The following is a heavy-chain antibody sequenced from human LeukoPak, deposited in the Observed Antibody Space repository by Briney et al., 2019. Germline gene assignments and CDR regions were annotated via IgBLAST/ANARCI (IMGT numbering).Heavy chain of an antibody. Sequence: GGSLRLSCAASGFTFSSYAMHWVRQAPGKGLEWVSSISSSSSYIYYADSVKGRFTISRDNAKNSLYLQMNSLRAEDTAVYYCARDRGSLNQFDYWGQGTLVTVSS. J-gene: IGHJ4*02. CDR2: ISSSSSYI. CDR3: ARDRGSLNQFDY. CDR1: GFTFSSYA. D-gene: IGHD3-10*01. V-gene: IGHV3-21*01.